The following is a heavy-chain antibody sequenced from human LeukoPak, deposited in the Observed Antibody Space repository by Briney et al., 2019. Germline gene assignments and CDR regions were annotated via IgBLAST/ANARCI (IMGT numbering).Heavy chain of an antibody. D-gene: IGHD3-22*01. CDR3: AKDRDSSGYYSFDY. Sequence: PGGSLRLSCAASGFTFDDYAMHWVRQAPGEGLEWVSGISWNSGSIGYADSVKGRLTISRDNAKNSLYLQMNSLRAEDTALYYCAKDRDSSGYYSFDYWGQGTLVTVSS. J-gene: IGHJ4*02. CDR1: GFTFDDYA. V-gene: IGHV3-9*01. CDR2: ISWNSGSI.